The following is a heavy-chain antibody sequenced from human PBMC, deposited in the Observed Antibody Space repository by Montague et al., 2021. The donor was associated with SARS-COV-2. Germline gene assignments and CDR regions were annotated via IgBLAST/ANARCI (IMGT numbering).Heavy chain of an antibody. J-gene: IGHJ6*02. D-gene: IGHD3-10*01. V-gene: IGHV4-30-2*01. CDR1: GGSISNYS. Sequence: TLSLTCTVSGGSISNYSWNWIRQPPGKGLERIGYIYNSGSTYYNPSLKSRVTISLDSSKNQFSLNLTSVTAADTAVYYCARGSMVRGGKVYYGVDVWGQGTTVTVSS. CDR3: ARGSMVRGGKVYYGVDV. CDR2: IYNSGST.